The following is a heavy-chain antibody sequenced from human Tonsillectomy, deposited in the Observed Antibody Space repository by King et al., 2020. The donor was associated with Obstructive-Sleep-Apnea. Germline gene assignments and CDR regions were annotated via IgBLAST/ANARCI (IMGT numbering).Heavy chain of an antibody. CDR2: ISGSGGST. Sequence: VQLVESGGGLVQPGGSLRLSCAASGFTFSSYAMSWVRQAPGKGLEWVSAISGSGGSTYYADSVKGRFTISRDTSKNTLYLQMNNLRAEDTAVYYCASTRADYDFWSGYYAWGQGTLVTVSS. J-gene: IGHJ5*02. D-gene: IGHD3-3*01. V-gene: IGHV3-23*04. CDR1: GFTFSSYA. CDR3: ASTRADYDFWSGYYA.